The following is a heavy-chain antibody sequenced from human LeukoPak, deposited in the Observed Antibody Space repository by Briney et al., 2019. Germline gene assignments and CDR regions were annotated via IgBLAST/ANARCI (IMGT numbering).Heavy chain of an antibody. CDR2: IYHSGST. J-gene: IGHJ6*02. D-gene: IGHD6-19*01. CDR1: GGSISSSSYY. V-gene: IGHV4-39*07. CDR3: ARAQYSSGWYNYYGMDV. Sequence: KPSETLSLTCTVSGGSISSSSYYWGWIRQPPGKGLEWIGSIYHSGSTYYNPSLKSRVTISVDTSKNQFSLKLSSVTAADTAVYYCARAQYSSGWYNYYGMDVWGQGTTVTVSS.